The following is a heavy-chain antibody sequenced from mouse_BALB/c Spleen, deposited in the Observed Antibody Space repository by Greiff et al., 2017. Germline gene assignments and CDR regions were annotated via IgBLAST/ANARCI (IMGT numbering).Heavy chain of an antibody. V-gene: IGHV5-6-5*01. CDR1: GFTFSSYA. D-gene: IGHD1-2*01. Sequence: EVHLVESGGGLVKPGGSLKLSCAASGFTFSSYAMSWVRQTPEKRLEWVASISSGGSTYYPDSVKGRFTISRDNARNILYLQMSSLRSEDTAMYYCAKGAISFDYWGQGTTLTVSS. CDR3: AKGAISFDY. CDR2: ISSGGST. J-gene: IGHJ2*01.